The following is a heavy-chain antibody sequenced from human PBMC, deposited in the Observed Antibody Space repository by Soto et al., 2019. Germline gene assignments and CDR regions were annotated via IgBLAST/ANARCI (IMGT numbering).Heavy chain of an antibody. V-gene: IGHV1-24*01. J-gene: IGHJ4*02. D-gene: IGHD1-1*01. CDR3: AAGGTRWLHSPFDY. CDR1: GHTLTELS. CDR2: FDPEDGET. Sequence: QVQLLQSGAEVKKPGASVKVSCKVSGHTLTELSMHWVRQAPGRGLEWMGGFDPEDGETISAQKCQGRVTMTEDTSTDSTYMELTSLRSEDTAVYYCAAGGTRWLHSPFDYWGQGTLVTISS.